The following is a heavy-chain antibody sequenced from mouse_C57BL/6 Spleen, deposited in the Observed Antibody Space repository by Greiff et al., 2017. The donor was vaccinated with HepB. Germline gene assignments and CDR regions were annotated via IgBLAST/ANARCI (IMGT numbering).Heavy chain of an antibody. Sequence: EVLVVESGGGLVQPGGSLSLSCAASGFTFTDYYMSWVRQPPGKALEWLGFIRNKANGYTTEYSASVKGRFTISRDNSQSILYLQMNALRAEDSATYYGARYHHNYPFAYWGQGTMLTVSA. CDR1: GFTFTDYY. CDR2: IRNKANGYTT. D-gene: IGHD1-2*01. J-gene: IGHJ3*01. CDR3: ARYHHNYPFAY. V-gene: IGHV7-3*01.